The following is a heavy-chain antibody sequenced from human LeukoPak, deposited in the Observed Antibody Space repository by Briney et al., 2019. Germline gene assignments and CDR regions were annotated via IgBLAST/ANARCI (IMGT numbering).Heavy chain of an antibody. V-gene: IGHV3-53*01. CDR3: ARDYRKVGPTPGAFDI. D-gene: IGHD1-26*01. Sequence: GGSLRLSCAASGFTVSTNYMSWLRQAPGKGLEWVSVIYSGGTTDYADSVKGRFTISRDNSRNTLYLQMNSLRVDGTAVYYCARDYRKVGPTPGAFDIWGQGTMVTVSS. CDR1: GFTVSTNY. J-gene: IGHJ3*02. CDR2: IYSGGTT.